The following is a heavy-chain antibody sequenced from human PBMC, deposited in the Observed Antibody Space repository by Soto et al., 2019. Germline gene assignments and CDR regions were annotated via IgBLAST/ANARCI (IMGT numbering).Heavy chain of an antibody. Sequence: GGSLRLSCAASGFTFSSYGMNWVRQAPGKGLEWVSCISSSSSTIYYADSVKGRFTISRDNAKNSLYLHMNSLRDEDTAVYFCASEDVYNSYYYYGMDVWGQGTTVTVSS. V-gene: IGHV3-48*02. CDR1: GFTFSSYG. D-gene: IGHD1-1*01. CDR2: ISSSSSTI. J-gene: IGHJ6*02. CDR3: ASEDVYNSYYYYGMDV.